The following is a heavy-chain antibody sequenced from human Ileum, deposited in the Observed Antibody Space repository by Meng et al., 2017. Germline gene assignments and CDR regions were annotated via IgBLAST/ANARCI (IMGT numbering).Heavy chain of an antibody. CDR3: AIRKDGYNLWAFDI. D-gene: IGHD5-24*01. CDR1: GYSFTSYW. Sequence: GESLKISCKGSGYSFTSYWIGWVRQMPGKGLEWVGSIYPGDSDTRYSPSFQGQVTISVDKSISTAYLQWSSLKASDTAMYYCAIRKDGYNLWAFDIWGQGTMVTVSS. CDR2: IYPGDSDT. J-gene: IGHJ3*02. V-gene: IGHV5-51*01.